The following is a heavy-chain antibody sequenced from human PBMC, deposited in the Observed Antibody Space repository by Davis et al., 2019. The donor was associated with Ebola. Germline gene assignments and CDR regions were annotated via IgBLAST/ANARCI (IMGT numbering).Heavy chain of an antibody. Sequence: GESLQTPCAASGITSSSYGMRWARQAPGEGLAWVAYISGTSNTVYNADSVKRRFTISVDSAKNSVYLQMNSLRDDDTAVYYCVRDNDAWGSFVHADSWGQGTLVTVSS. D-gene: IGHD3-16*01. CDR1: GITSSSYG. V-gene: IGHV3-48*02. CDR2: ISGTSNTV. CDR3: VRDNDAWGSFVHADS. J-gene: IGHJ5*02.